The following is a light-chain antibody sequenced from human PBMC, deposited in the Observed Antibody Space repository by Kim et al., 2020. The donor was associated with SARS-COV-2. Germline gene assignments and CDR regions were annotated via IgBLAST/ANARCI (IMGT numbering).Light chain of an antibody. J-gene: IGKJ2*01. V-gene: IGKV3-11*01. CDR2: DAS. CDR3: QQRSNWPPFT. Sequence: LSQGERATLSCRDSQSVTTYLAWYQQKPGQAPRLLIYDASNRATGIPARFSGSGFGTDFTLTISSLEPEDFAVYYCQQRSNWPPFTFGQGTKLEI. CDR1: QSVTTY.